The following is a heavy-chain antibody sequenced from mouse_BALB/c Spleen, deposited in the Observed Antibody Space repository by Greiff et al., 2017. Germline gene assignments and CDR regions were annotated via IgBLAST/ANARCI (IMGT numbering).Heavy chain of an antibody. Sequence: QVQLQQSGPELVRPGVSVKISCKGSGYTFTDYAMHWVKQSHAKSLEWIGVISTYYGNTNYNQKFKGKATMTVDKSSSTAYMELARLTSEDSAIYYCARLEDYGSRALDYWGQGTTLTVSS. J-gene: IGHJ2*01. V-gene: IGHV1-67*01. CDR1: GYTFTDYA. CDR3: ARLEDYGSRALDY. CDR2: ISTYYGNT. D-gene: IGHD1-1*01.